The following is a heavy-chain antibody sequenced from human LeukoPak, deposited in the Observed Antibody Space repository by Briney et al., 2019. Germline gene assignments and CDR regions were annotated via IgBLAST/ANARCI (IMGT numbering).Heavy chain of an antibody. J-gene: IGHJ4*02. CDR3: ARGLRSLGYCTNGVCLYYFDY. CDR2: NPNSGNT. Sequence: NPNSGNTCYAQKFQVRVTMTRNTSIRTAYMELSSLRSEDTAVYYCARGLRSLGYCTNGVCLYYFDYWGQGTLVTVSS. D-gene: IGHD2-8*01. V-gene: IGHV1-8*01.